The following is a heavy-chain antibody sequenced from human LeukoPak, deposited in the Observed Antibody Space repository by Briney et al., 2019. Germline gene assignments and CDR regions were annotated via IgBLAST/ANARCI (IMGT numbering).Heavy chain of an antibody. V-gene: IGHV1-2*04. D-gene: IGHD2-15*01. J-gene: IGHJ6*02. Sequence: ASVKVSCKASGGTFSSYAISWVRQAPGQGLEWMGWINPNSGGTNYAQKFQGWVTMTRDTSISTAYMELSRLRSDDTAVYYCARAMTVTVVVAANYYYYGMDVWGQGTTVTVSS. CDR3: ARAMTVTVVVAANYYYYGMDV. CDR2: INPNSGGT. CDR1: GGTFSSYA.